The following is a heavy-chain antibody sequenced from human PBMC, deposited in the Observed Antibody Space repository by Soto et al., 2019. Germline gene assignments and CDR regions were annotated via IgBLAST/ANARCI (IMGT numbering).Heavy chain of an antibody. J-gene: IGHJ4*02. CDR1: GYTFTSYG. Sequence: QVQLVQSGAEVKKPGASVKVSCKASGYTFTSYGISWVRQAPGQGLEWMGWISAYNGNTNDAQKPQGKGTRTTETTTSTANKELRSLRSDDTAVYYCARAPPGGSSRYFDYWGQGPLVTVST. V-gene: IGHV1-18*01. D-gene: IGHD6-13*01. CDR3: ARAPPGGSSRYFDY. CDR2: ISAYNGNT.